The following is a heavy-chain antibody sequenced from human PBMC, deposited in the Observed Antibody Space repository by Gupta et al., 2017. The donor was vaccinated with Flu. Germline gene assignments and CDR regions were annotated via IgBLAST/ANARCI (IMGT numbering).Heavy chain of an antibody. J-gene: IGHJ4*02. CDR2: IYTNGKT. V-gene: IGHV4-61*02. Sequence: QVQLQESGPGLVKPSQTLSLTCTVPGGSISSGSHYRSWIRQPAGKGLEWIGRIYTNGKTNYNPSLKSRITMPIYTSKNQFSLTLSSVTAADTAVYYCAKDSSGWFGYAFDNWGQGTLVTVSS. CDR3: AKDSSGWFGYAFDN. CDR1: GGSISSGSHY. D-gene: IGHD6-19*01.